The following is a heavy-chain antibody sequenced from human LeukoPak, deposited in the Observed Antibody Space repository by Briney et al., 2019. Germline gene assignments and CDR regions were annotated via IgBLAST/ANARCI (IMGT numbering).Heavy chain of an antibody. CDR2: IYYNGNT. CDR3: ASLGDLDI. J-gene: IGHJ3*02. V-gene: IGHV4-59*01. D-gene: IGHD3-10*01. Sequence: SETLSLTCSVSAGAISTYYWSWIRQPPGKGLEWIGHIYYNGNTNYSPSLKSRVTISIDMSKNQFSLKLSSVTAADTAVYYCASLGDLDIWGQGTMVTVSS. CDR1: AGAISTYY.